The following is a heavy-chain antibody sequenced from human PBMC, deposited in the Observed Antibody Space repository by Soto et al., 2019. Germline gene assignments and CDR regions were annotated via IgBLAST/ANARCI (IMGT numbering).Heavy chain of an antibody. Sequence: VQRVQSGAEVRKPGSSVKVSCKASGGTFNNDAISWVRQAPGQRLEWMGGIMPLFGAPNYAPDFQGRVTITADESTTTVYMELSRLTSEDTAMYFCAKARGESPMVQDDFFDYWGQGTLVSVAS. CDR1: GGTFNNDA. J-gene: IGHJ4*02. CDR3: AKARGESPMVQDDFFDY. CDR2: IMPLFGAP. D-gene: IGHD3-10*01. V-gene: IGHV1-69*01.